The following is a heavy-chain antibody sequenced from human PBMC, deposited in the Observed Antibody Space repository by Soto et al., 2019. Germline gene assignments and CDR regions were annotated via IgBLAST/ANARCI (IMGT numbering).Heavy chain of an antibody. CDR2: IYWDDDK. J-gene: IGHJ6*02. Sequence: QITLKESGPTLVKPTQTLTLTCTFSGFSLSTSGVGVGWIRQPPGKALEWLALIYWDDDKPYSPSLKSRLTITKDTSKNQVVLTMTNMDPVDTATYYCARQVITAARYGMDVWGQGTTVTVSS. CDR3: ARQVITAARYGMDV. D-gene: IGHD6-6*01. V-gene: IGHV2-5*02. CDR1: GFSLSTSGVG.